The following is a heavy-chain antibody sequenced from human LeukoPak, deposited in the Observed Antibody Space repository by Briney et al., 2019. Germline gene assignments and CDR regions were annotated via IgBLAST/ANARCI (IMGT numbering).Heavy chain of an antibody. Sequence: GGSLRLSCAASGFTVSSNYMSWVRQAPGKGLEWVSVIYSSGNTYYADSVKGRFTISRDNSKNTLFLQMNSLRAVDTAVYYCARDATRDFAFDIWGQGTVVTVSS. J-gene: IGHJ3*02. CDR3: ARDATRDFAFDI. CDR1: GFTVSSNY. V-gene: IGHV3-53*01. D-gene: IGHD1-1*01. CDR2: IYSSGNT.